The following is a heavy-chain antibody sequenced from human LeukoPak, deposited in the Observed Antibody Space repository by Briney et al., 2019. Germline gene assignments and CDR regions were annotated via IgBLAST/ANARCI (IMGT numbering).Heavy chain of an antibody. CDR1: GFTFSSYG. D-gene: IGHD2-2*01. V-gene: IGHV3-30*02. CDR2: VRYDGSNK. J-gene: IGHJ4*02. Sequence: GGSLRLSCAASGFTFSSYGMHWVRQAPGKGLEWVAFVRYDGSNKYYADSVKGRFTISRDNSKNTLYLQMNSLRAEDTAVYYCARQGSCSSTSRYYIGYWGQGTLVTVSS. CDR3: ARQGSCSSTSRYYIGY.